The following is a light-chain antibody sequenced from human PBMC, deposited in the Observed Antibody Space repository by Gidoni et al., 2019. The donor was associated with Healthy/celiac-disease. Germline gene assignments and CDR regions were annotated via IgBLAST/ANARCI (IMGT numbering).Light chain of an antibody. CDR3: QQNYSTPIT. J-gene: IGKJ5*01. Sequence: DIQMTQSPSSLPASVGDRVTITCQASQGISSYLNWYQQKPGKAPKLLIYAASSLQSGVPSRFSGSGSGTDFTLTISSLQPEDFATYYCQQNYSTPITFGQGTKLEIK. CDR2: AAS. CDR1: QGISSY. V-gene: IGKV1-39*01.